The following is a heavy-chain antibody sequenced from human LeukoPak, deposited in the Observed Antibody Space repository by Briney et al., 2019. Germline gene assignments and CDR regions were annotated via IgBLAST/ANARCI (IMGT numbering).Heavy chain of an antibody. Sequence: QPGRSLRLSWAASGVAFSSNGMHWVRQAPGKGLEWVALISYDGSNKYYADSVKGRFTISRDNSKNTLYLQMNSLRAEDTAVYYCAKPIWGGSNPNFDYWGQGTLVTVSS. V-gene: IGHV3-30*18. CDR1: GVAFSSNG. J-gene: IGHJ4*02. CDR3: AKPIWGGSNPNFDY. CDR2: ISYDGSNK. D-gene: IGHD3-16*01.